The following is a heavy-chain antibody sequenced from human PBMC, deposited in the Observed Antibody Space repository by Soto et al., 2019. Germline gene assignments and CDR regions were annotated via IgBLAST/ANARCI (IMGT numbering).Heavy chain of an antibody. D-gene: IGHD3-3*01. V-gene: IGHV4-34*01. CDR2: INHSGST. J-gene: IGHJ6*02. Sequence: SETLSPTCAVYGGSFSGYYWSWIRQPPGKGLEWIGEINHSGSTNYNPALKSRATIPVDTSKNQFSLKLSSVAAADTAVYYWAGRPAPSLRFLEWSKPYYYYYGMDVWGQGTTVTVSS. CDR3: AGRPAPSLRFLEWSKPYYYYYGMDV. CDR1: GGSFSGYY.